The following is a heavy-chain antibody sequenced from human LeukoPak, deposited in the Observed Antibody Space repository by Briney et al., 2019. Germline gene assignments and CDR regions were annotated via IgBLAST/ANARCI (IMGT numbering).Heavy chain of an antibody. CDR1: GFTFSSYW. CDR2: IKQDGSEK. J-gene: IGHJ4*02. CDR3: ARDLYSSSWNDY. V-gene: IGHV3-7*01. D-gene: IGHD6-13*01. Sequence: GGSLRLSCAASGFTFSSYWMSWVRQAPGKGLEWVANIKQDGSEKYYVDSVKGRFTITRDNAKNSLYLQMNSLRVEDTAVYYCARDLYSSSWNDYWGQGTLVTVSS.